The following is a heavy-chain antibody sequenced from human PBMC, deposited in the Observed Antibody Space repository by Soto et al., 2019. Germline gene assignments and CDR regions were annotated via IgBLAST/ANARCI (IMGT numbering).Heavy chain of an antibody. CDR1: GFSLSTSGEG. D-gene: IGHD5-12*01. V-gene: IGHV2-5*02. CDR2: IYWADDE. Sequence: QITLNESGPTVVKPTPTLTLTCTFSGFSLSTSGEGVGWIGQPPGRALEWLALIYWADDERYSPSLKSRLTITKDSSKNHVVLTMTNMDPVDTGTYFCAHRRGYGPSAFDLCGQGTMVTVSS. J-gene: IGHJ3*01. CDR3: AHRRGYGPSAFDL.